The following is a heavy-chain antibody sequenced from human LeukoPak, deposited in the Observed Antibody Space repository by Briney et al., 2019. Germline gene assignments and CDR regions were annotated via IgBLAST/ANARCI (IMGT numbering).Heavy chain of an antibody. CDR3: ARATAENDY. D-gene: IGHD1-14*01. J-gene: IGHJ4*02. V-gene: IGHV1-2*02. CDR1: GYTFINYD. CDR2: INPKSGGT. Sequence: APVKVSFKASGYTFINYDINWVRQATGQGLEWMGWINPKSGGTNYLQKFQGRVTMTRDTSISTAYMELSRLRSDDTAVYYCARATAENDYWGQGTLVTVSS.